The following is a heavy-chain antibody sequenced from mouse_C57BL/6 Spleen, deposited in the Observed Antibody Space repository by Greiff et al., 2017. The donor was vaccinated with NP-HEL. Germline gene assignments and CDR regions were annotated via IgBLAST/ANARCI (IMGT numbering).Heavy chain of an antibody. V-gene: IGHV5-17*01. D-gene: IGHD2-5*01. Sequence: EVQLVESGGGLVKPGGSLKLSCAASGFTFSDYGMHWVRQAPEKGLEWVAYISSGISTIYYADTVKGRFTISRDNAKNTLFLQMTSLRSEEPAMYYCSRSSNSYAMDYWGQGTSVTVSS. CDR1: GFTFSDYG. CDR2: ISSGISTI. J-gene: IGHJ4*01. CDR3: SRSSNSYAMDY.